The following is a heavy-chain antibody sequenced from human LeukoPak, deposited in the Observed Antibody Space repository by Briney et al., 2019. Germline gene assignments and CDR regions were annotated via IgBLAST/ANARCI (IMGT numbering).Heavy chain of an antibody. J-gene: IGHJ6*04. Sequence: GSLRLSCAASGFTFSSYEMNWVRQAPGKGLEWVSYISSSGSTIYYADSVKGRFTISRDNAKNSLYLQMNSLRAEDTAVYYCAREGVVATNYYGMDVWGKGTTVTVSS. D-gene: IGHD5-12*01. CDR3: AREGVVATNYYGMDV. CDR1: GFTFSSYE. CDR2: ISSSGSTI. V-gene: IGHV3-48*03.